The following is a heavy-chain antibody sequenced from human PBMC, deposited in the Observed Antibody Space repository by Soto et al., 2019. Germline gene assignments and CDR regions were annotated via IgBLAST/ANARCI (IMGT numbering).Heavy chain of an antibody. CDR1: GFTFSSYA. Sequence: GSLRLSCAASGFTFSSYAMHWVRQAPGKGLEWVAVISYDGSNKYYADSVKGRFTISRDNSKNTLYLQMNSLRAEDTAVYYCARVSGGYVNYYYGMDVWGQGTTVTVSS. J-gene: IGHJ6*02. CDR3: ARVSGGYVNYYYGMDV. D-gene: IGHD5-12*01. V-gene: IGHV3-30-3*01. CDR2: ISYDGSNK.